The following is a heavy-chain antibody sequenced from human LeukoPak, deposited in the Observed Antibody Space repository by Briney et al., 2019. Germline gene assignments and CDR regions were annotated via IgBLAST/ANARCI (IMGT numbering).Heavy chain of an antibody. CDR2: IIPSGGYT. CDR3: AREIPLVCYFDY. D-gene: IGHD3-16*01. CDR1: GFSLNNYY. V-gene: IGHV1-46*02. Sequence: ASVKVSCKASGFSLNNYYMHWLRQAPGQGREWMGFIIPSGGYTEYAQKFQGRLSMTTDMSTGTLYMELSSLRSEDTALYFCAREIPLVCYFDYWGQGTLVTVSS. J-gene: IGHJ4*02.